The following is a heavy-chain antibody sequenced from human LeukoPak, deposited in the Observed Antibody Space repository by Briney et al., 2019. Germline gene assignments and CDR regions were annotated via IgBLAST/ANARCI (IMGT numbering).Heavy chain of an antibody. CDR1: GGSISSYY. CDR2: IYYSGST. V-gene: IGHV4-59*01. J-gene: IGHJ6*02. CDR3: ARDRAATVTSAVYYYYYGMDV. D-gene: IGHD4-17*01. Sequence: PSETLSLTCTVSGGSISSYYWSWIRQPPGKGLGWIGYIYYSGSTNYNPSLKSRVTISVDTSKNQFSLKLSSVTAADTAVYYCARDRAATVTSAVYYYYYGMDVWGQGTTVTVSS.